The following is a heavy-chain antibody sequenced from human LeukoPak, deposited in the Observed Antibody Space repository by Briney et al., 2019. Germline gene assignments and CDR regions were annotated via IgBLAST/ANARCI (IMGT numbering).Heavy chain of an antibody. CDR1: GGSFSGYY. Sequence: SETLSLTCAVYGGSFSGYYWSWIRQPPGKGLEWIGEINHSGSTNYNPSLKSRVTISVDTSKNQFSLKLSSVTAADTAVYYCARRGMTTVTTRRWGFDYWGQGTLVTVSS. V-gene: IGHV4-34*01. J-gene: IGHJ4*02. CDR2: INHSGST. CDR3: ARRGMTTVTTRRWGFDY. D-gene: IGHD4-17*01.